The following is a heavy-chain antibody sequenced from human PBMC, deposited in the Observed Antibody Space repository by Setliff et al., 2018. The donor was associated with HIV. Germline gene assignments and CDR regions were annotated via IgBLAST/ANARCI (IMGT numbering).Heavy chain of an antibody. CDR3: ARAGYDYGDLSGMDV. CDR2: INPGGGST. J-gene: IGHJ6*02. Sequence: ASVKVSCKASGYTFTSYYMHWVRQAPGQGLEWMGIINPGGGSTSYAQKFQGRVTMTRGTSTSTVYMELSSLRSEDTAAYYCARAGYDYGDLSGMDVWGQGTTVTVSS. V-gene: IGHV1-46*01. CDR1: GYTFTSYY. D-gene: IGHD4-17*01.